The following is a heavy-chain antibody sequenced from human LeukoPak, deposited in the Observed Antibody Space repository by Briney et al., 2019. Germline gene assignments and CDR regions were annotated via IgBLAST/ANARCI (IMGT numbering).Heavy chain of an antibody. CDR2: ISSSSSYI. CDR3: ARDGPDYGYYFDY. J-gene: IGHJ4*02. V-gene: IGHV3-21*01. D-gene: IGHD4-17*01. CDR1: GFTFSSYS. Sequence: KPGGSLRLSCAASGFTFSSYSMNWVRQAPGKGLEWVSSISSSSSYIYYADSVKGRFTISRDNAKNSLYLQMNSLRAEDTAVYYCARDGPDYGYYFDYWGQGTLVTVSS.